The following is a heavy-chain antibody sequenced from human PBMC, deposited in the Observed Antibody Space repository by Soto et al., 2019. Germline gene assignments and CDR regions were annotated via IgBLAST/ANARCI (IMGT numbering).Heavy chain of an antibody. D-gene: IGHD3-22*01. V-gene: IGHV1-69*01. Sequence: QVQLVQSGAEVKKPGSSVKVSCKASGGTFSSYAISWVRQAPGQGLEWMGGIIPIFGTANYAQKFQGRVTITADESTSTAYMELSSLRSEDTAVYYCARDYYDSSGSYSGFGALDIWGQGTMVTVSS. CDR3: ARDYYDSSGSYSGFGALDI. CDR1: GGTFSSYA. CDR2: IIPIFGTA. J-gene: IGHJ3*02.